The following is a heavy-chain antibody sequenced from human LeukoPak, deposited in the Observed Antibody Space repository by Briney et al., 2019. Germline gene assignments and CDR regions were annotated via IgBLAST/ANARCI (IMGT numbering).Heavy chain of an antibody. CDR1: GFTFSSYG. Sequence: GGSLRLSCAASGFTFSSYGMHWVRQAPGKGLEWVAVIWYDGSNKYYADSVKGRFTISRDNSKNTLYLQMNSLRAEDTAVYYCAKDLYGDYAGPLDYWGQGTLVTVSS. V-gene: IGHV3-33*06. J-gene: IGHJ4*02. D-gene: IGHD4-17*01. CDR2: IWYDGSNK. CDR3: AKDLYGDYAGPLDY.